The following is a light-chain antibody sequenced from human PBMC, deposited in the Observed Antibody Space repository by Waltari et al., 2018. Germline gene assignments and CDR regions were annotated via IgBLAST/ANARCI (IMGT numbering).Light chain of an antibody. Sequence: DIQMTQSPSSVSASVGDRVTSTCRASQGISTRLAWYQQNPGKAPRLLIYDASSLQSGVPSRFSGSGSGTDFTLTISSLQPEDFATHSCQQGNSFPPTFGQGTKVEI. CDR2: DAS. V-gene: IGKV1-12*01. CDR1: QGISTR. CDR3: QQGNSFPPT. J-gene: IGKJ1*01.